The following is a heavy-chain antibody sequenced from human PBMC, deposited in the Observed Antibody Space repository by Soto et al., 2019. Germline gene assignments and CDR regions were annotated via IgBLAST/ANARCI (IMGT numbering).Heavy chain of an antibody. J-gene: IGHJ6*02. Sequence: AEVKVSGKATADTVTSYYMHCVRQAPGQGLEWMGIINPSGGSTSYAQKFQGRVTMTRDTSTSTVYMELSSLRSEDTAVYYCARDLRNYYDSSGYYTYYYYYGMDVWGQGTTVTVSS. D-gene: IGHD3-22*01. CDR3: ARDLRNYYDSSGYYTYYYYYGMDV. V-gene: IGHV1-46*01. CDR1: ADTVTSYY. CDR2: INPSGGST.